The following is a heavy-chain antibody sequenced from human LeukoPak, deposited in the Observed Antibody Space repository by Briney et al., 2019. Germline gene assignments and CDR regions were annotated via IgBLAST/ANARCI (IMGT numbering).Heavy chain of an antibody. CDR3: ASGDYYDSSDFDY. CDR1: GGTFSSYA. CDR2: IIPISGTA. Sequence: SVKVSCKASGGTFSSYAISWVRQAPGQGLEWMGRIIPISGTANYAQKFQGRVTITTDESTSTAYMELSSLRSEDTAVYYCASGDYYDSSDFDYWGQGTLVTVSP. J-gene: IGHJ4*02. V-gene: IGHV1-69*05. D-gene: IGHD3-22*01.